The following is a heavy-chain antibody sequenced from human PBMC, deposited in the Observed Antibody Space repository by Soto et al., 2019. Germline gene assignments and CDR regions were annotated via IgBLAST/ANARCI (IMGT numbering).Heavy chain of an antibody. CDR2: ITETGGDT. Sequence: EVQLLESGGDLVQPGGSLRLSCAASGFTFSKFVMRWVRQTPGKGLEWVSTITETGGDTYYTDSVKGRSTISRDNPKTTLYLQMTSLRAEDPALYYFTKASPDRRHVDVWGQGTTVTVSS. CDR1: GFTFSKFV. J-gene: IGHJ6*02. CDR3: TKASPDRRHVDV. V-gene: IGHV3-23*01.